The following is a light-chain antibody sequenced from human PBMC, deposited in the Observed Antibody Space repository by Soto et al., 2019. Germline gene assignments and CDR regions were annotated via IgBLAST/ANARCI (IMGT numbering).Light chain of an antibody. CDR1: QSVYNNY. Sequence: EIVLTQSPGTLSLSPGERATLSCRASQSVYNNYLAWYQQKPGQTPRLLVNGASNRATGIPDRFSGGGSGTEFTLTISSLEPEDFAVYYCQQYGLPPRTFGQGTRVEIK. J-gene: IGKJ2*02. CDR2: GAS. V-gene: IGKV3-20*01. CDR3: QQYGLPPRT.